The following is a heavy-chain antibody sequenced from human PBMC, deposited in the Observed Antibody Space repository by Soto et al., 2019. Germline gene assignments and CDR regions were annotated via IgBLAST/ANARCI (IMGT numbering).Heavy chain of an antibody. V-gene: IGHV3-30-3*01. D-gene: IGHD5-12*01. Sequence: QVQLVESGGGVVQPGRSLRLSCAASGFTFSSYAMHWVRQAPGKGLEWVAVISYDGSNKYYADSVKGRFTISRDNSKNTLYLQMNSLRAEDTAVYYCARDPRRQHSGYDPTSPYFDYWGQGTLVTVSS. CDR3: ARDPRRQHSGYDPTSPYFDY. CDR2: ISYDGSNK. CDR1: GFTFSSYA. J-gene: IGHJ4*02.